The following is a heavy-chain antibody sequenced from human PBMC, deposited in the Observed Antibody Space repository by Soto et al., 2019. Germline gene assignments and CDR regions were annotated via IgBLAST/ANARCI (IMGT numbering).Heavy chain of an antibody. V-gene: IGHV3-21*01. D-gene: IGHD2-8*01. CDR2: ISSRSNFI. CDR3: ARVQKLYGNSVYYYGMDV. J-gene: IGHJ6*02. Sequence: EVQLVESGGGLVRPGGSLRLSCEASGFIFGNYSMNWVRLAPGKGLEWVSSISSRSNFIYYADSLRGRVTISRDNTQNSLHLQMNSLRVEDTAIYYCARVQKLYGNSVYYYGMDVWGQGTTVTVSS. CDR1: GFIFGNYS.